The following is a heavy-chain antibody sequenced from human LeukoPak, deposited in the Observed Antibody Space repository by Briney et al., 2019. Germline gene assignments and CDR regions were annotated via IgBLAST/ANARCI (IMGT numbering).Heavy chain of an antibody. Sequence: ASVKVSCKASGYTFTSYDINWVRQATGQGLEWMGWMNPNSGNTGYAQKFQGRVTMTRNTSISTAYMELSSLRSEDTAVYYCASSVGSSWYFAFDYWGQGSLVTVSS. CDR1: GYTFTSYD. CDR3: ASSVGSSWYFAFDY. CDR2: MNPNSGNT. D-gene: IGHD6-13*01. V-gene: IGHV1-8*01. J-gene: IGHJ4*02.